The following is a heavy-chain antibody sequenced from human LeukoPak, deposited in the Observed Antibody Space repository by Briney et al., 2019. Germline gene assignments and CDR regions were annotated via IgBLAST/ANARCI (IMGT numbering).Heavy chain of an antibody. CDR3: ARARACSGNSCYSEH. Sequence: ASVKVSCKASGYTFTTYAINWLRQAPGQGLEWMGWINTDTRKSTYAQGFTGRFVFSVDTSVTTAYLEISSLKAEDTAIYYCARARACSGNSCYSEHWGQGTLVTVSS. J-gene: IGHJ4*02. V-gene: IGHV7-4-1*02. CDR2: INTDTRKS. CDR1: GYTFTTYA. D-gene: IGHD2-2*02.